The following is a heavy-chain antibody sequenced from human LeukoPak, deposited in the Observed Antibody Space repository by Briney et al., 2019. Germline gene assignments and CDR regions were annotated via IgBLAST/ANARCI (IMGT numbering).Heavy chain of an antibody. D-gene: IGHD3-22*01. J-gene: IGHJ4*02. V-gene: IGHV5-51*01. CDR1: GYSFTSYW. CDR2: IYPGDSDT. CDR3: GRRGDGSGYYFGEVFPFDI. Sequence: GESLKISCKGSGYSFTSYWIGWVRQMLGKGLEWMGIIYPGDSDTRYSPSFQGQVTISADKSISTAYLQWSSLKASDAAIYYCGRRGDGSGYYFGEVFPFDIWRQGSMVTVSS.